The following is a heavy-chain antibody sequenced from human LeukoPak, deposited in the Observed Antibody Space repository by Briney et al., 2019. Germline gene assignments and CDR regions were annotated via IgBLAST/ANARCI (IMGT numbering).Heavy chain of an antibody. Sequence: PSETLSLTCTVSGGSISSYYWSWIRQPPGKGLEWIGYIYYSGSTNYNPSLKSRVTISVDTSKNQFSLKLSSVTAADTAVYYCARRAIANWFDAWGQGTLVTVSS. D-gene: IGHD2-2*02. CDR1: GGSISSYY. CDR3: ARRAIANWFDA. J-gene: IGHJ5*02. V-gene: IGHV4-59*08. CDR2: IYYSGST.